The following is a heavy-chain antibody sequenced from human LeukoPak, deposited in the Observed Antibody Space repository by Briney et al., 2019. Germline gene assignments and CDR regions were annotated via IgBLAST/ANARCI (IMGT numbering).Heavy chain of an antibody. V-gene: IGHV4-39*01. CDR3: ARIAATYFDY. J-gene: IGHJ4*02. Sequence: ETLSLTCPVSGGSISSSSYYWGWIRQPPGKGLEWIGSIYYSGSTYYNPSLKSRVTISVDTSKNQFSLKLSSVTAADTAVYYCARIAATYFDYWGQGTLVTVSS. D-gene: IGHD6-25*01. CDR1: GGSISSSSYY. CDR2: IYYSGST.